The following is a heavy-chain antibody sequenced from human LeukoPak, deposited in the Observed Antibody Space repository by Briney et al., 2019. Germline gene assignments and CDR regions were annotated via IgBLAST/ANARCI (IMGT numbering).Heavy chain of an antibody. CDR2: IVSILGIA. J-gene: IGHJ3*01. Sequence: SVKVSCKASGGTFNNYAISWVRQAPGQGLEWMGRIVSILGIANYAQEFQGRLIITADKATSSAYMELSSLRSEDTAVYYCARDQGDNSYGYYAIWYAFDVWGQGTMVTVSS. CDR1: GGTFNNYA. V-gene: IGHV1-69*04. D-gene: IGHD5-18*01. CDR3: ARDQGDNSYGYYAIWYAFDV.